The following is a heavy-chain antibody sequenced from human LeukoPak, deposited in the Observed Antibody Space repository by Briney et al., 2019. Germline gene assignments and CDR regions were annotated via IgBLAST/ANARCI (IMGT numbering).Heavy chain of an antibody. D-gene: IGHD3-10*01. CDR2: IRYDGGNE. J-gene: IGHJ6*03. CDR1: GFTFSSYG. V-gene: IGHV3-30*02. CDR3: AKNIYGSGSYPGPHMDV. Sequence: PGGTLRLSCAASGFTFSSYGMNWVRQAPGKGLEWVAFIRYDGGNEFYADSVRGRFTISRDNSKNILYLQMNSLRGEDTAVYYCAKNIYGSGSYPGPHMDVWGKGTTVTISS.